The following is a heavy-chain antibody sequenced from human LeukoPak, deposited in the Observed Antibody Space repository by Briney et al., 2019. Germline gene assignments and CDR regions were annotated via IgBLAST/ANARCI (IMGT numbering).Heavy chain of an antibody. V-gene: IGHV3-23*01. J-gene: IGHJ5*02. D-gene: IGHD2-2*01. CDR1: GLTFSSYA. Sequence: GGSLRLSCAASGLTFSSYAMGWVRQAPGKGLKWVSGLSGSGSRTFYADSVKGRSTISRDNSKNTLYLQMNSLRAEDTAVYYCAKGSQLLILNWFDPWGQGTLVTVSS. CDR2: LSGSGSRT. CDR3: AKGSQLLILNWFDP.